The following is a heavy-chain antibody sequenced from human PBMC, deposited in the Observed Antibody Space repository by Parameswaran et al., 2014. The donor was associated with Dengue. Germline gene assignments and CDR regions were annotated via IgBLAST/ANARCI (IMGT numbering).Heavy chain of an antibody. D-gene: IGHD3-22*01. V-gene: IGHV1-69*01. J-gene: IGHJ4*02. CDR2: IIPIFGTA. Sequence: WVRQAPGQGLEWMGGIIPIFGTANYAQKFQGRVTITADESTSTAYMELSSLRSEDTAVYYCARGPTYYYDSSGYYYRYWGQGTLVTVSS. CDR3: ARGPTYYYDSSGYYYRY.